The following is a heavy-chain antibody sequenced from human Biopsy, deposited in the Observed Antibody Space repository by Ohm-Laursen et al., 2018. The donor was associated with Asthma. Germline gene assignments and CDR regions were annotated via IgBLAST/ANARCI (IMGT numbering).Heavy chain of an antibody. J-gene: IGHJ4*02. CDR1: GGSMSSSSYS. Sequence: SDTLSPTCTVSGGSMSSSSYSWGWIRQPPGKGLEWIGSISYTGNTDIPSLRSRVTLSVDTSKNNFSLKLTSVTAADTAVFYCARHWNWGSFFDYWGQGMLVTVSS. CDR3: ARHWNWGSFFDY. D-gene: IGHD7-27*01. V-gene: IGHV4-39*01. CDR2: ISYTGNT.